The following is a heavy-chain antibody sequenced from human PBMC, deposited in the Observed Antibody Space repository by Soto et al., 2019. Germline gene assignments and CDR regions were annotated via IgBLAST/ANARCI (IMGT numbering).Heavy chain of an antibody. Sequence: SETLSLTCTVSGGSVSSGSYYWSWIRQPPGKGLEWIGYIYYSGSTNYNPSLKSRVTISVDTSKNQFSLKLSSVTAADTAVYYCAREEKGYCTNGVCYTLGGMDVWGQGTTVTVSS. D-gene: IGHD2-8*01. CDR1: GGSVSSGSYY. CDR3: AREEKGYCTNGVCYTLGGMDV. J-gene: IGHJ6*02. V-gene: IGHV4-61*01. CDR2: IYYSGST.